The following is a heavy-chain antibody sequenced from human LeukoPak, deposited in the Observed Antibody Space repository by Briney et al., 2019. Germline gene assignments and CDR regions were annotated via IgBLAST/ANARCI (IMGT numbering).Heavy chain of an antibody. CDR2: IYYSGST. V-gene: IGHV4-59*01. CDR3: ARDRVDYGDYVAWFDP. Sequence: SETLSLTCTVSGGSISSYYWSWIRQPPGKGLEWIGYIYYSGSTNYNPSLKSRVTISVDTSKNQFSLKLSSVTAADTAVYYCARDRVDYGDYVAWFDPWGQGTLVTVSS. CDR1: GGSISSYY. J-gene: IGHJ5*02. D-gene: IGHD4-17*01.